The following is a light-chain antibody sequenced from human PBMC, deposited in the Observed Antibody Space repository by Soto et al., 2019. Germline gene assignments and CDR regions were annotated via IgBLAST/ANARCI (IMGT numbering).Light chain of an antibody. Sequence: QSVLTQPASVSGSPGQPITISCTGTTSDVGGYNYVSWYQHHPDKAPELMIYEVSNRPSGVSNRFSGSKSGNTASLTISGLQTADEADYYCSSYTSGSTLVFGTGTKVTVL. V-gene: IGLV2-14*01. CDR3: SSYTSGSTLV. CDR1: TSDVGGYNY. J-gene: IGLJ1*01. CDR2: EVS.